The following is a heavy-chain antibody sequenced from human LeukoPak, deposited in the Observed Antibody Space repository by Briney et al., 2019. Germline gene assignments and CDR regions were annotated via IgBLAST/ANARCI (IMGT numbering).Heavy chain of an antibody. CDR2: VQSTSN. Sequence: SETLSLTCTVSGGSINSYYWSWIRQPPGKGLEWIGSVQSTSNNYNPAFKSRVAISVDTAKNQFFLRLNSVTSADTAVYYCARDTTVASGMQFWGHGSLVTVSS. J-gene: IGHJ4*01. CDR1: GGSINSYY. V-gene: IGHV4-59*01. D-gene: IGHD6-19*01. CDR3: ARDTTVASGMQF.